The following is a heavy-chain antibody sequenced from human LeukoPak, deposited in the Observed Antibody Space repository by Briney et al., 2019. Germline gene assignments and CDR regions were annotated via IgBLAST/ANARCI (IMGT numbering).Heavy chain of an antibody. CDR3: AGASHYYDSSGYLT. CDR2: IYHSGTT. J-gene: IGHJ3*01. CDR1: GDSISSNYY. V-gene: IGHV4-38-2*01. Sequence: SETLSLTCGVSGDSISSNYYWGWIRQPPGKGLEWIGNIYHSGTTYYSSSLKSRVTISVDTSKNQFSLTLTSVTAADTAVYYCAGASHYYDSSGYLTWGQGTMVTVSS. D-gene: IGHD3-22*01.